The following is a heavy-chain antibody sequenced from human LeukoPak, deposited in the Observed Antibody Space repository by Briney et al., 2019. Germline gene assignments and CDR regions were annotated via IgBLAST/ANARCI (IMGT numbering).Heavy chain of an antibody. D-gene: IGHD2-2*02. Sequence: PGGSLRLSCAASGFTFSSYSMNWVRQAPGKGLEWVSSISSSSSYIYYADSVKGRFTISRDNAENSLYLQMNSLRAEDTAVYYCARGEAGYCSSTSCYMGYYYYYGMDVWGQGTTVTVSS. CDR1: GFTFSSYS. CDR2: ISSSSSYI. J-gene: IGHJ6*02. CDR3: ARGEAGYCSSTSCYMGYYYYYGMDV. V-gene: IGHV3-21*01.